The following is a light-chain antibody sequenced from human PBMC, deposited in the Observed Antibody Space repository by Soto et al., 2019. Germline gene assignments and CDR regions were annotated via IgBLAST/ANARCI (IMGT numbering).Light chain of an antibody. V-gene: IGKV1-39*01. CDR3: QQYETFSGT. CDR1: QSIISY. CDR2: AAS. J-gene: IGKJ1*01. Sequence: DIQMTQSPSSLSASVGDIVTITFRASQSIISYLNCYQQKPGKAPKLLIYAASSLQSGVPSRFSGSGSGTKFTLTIASLQPDDFATYYCQQYETFSGTFGQGTKVDIK.